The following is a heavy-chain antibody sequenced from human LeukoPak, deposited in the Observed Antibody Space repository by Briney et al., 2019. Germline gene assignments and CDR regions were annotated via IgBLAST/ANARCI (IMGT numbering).Heavy chain of an antibody. J-gene: IGHJ4*02. CDR2: ISGSGGST. CDR3: AISPDGSIFDY. Sequence: GGSLRLSCAASGFAFSSYAMSWVRQAPGKGLEWVSAISGSGGSTYYADSAKGRFTISRDNSKNTLYLQMNSLRAEDTAVYYCAISPDGSIFDYWGRGTLVTVSS. CDR1: GFAFSSYA. V-gene: IGHV3-23*01.